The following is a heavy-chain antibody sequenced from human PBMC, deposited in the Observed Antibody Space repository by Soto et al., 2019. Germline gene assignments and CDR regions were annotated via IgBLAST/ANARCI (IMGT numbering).Heavy chain of an antibody. V-gene: IGHV4-34*01. CDR1: GGSFSGYY. CDR2: INHSGST. Sequence: QVQLQQWGAGLLKPSETLSLTCAVYGGSFSGYYWSWIRQPPGKGLEWIGEINHSGSTNYNPSLKSRVTISVDTSKNQFSLKLSSVTAADTAVYYCARGPGEMATIELAYYFDYWGQGTLVTVSS. CDR3: ARGPGEMATIELAYYFDY. J-gene: IGHJ4*02. D-gene: IGHD3-16*01.